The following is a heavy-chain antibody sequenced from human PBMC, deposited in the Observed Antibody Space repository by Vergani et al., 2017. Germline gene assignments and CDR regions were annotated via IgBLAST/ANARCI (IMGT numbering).Heavy chain of an antibody. CDR3: ARGYFDWLTKYYYGMDV. CDR1: GGSISSGGYY. V-gene: IGHV4-31*03. D-gene: IGHD3-9*01. Sequence: QVQLQESGPGLVKPSQTLSLTCTVSGGSISSGGYYWSWIRQHPGKGLEWIGYIYYSGSTYYNPSLKSRVTISVDTSKNQFSLKLSSVTAADTAVYYCARGYFDWLTKYYYGMDVWGQGTTVTVSS. CDR2: IYYSGST. J-gene: IGHJ6*02.